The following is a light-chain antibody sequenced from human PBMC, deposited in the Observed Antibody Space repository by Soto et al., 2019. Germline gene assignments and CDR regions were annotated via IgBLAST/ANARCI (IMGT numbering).Light chain of an antibody. CDR1: QGVSSY. J-gene: IGKJ4*01. V-gene: IGKV3-11*01. Sequence: DIVLTQSPDTLSLSPRERATLSCRASQGVSSYLAWYQQKPGQAPRLLIYDASNRATGIPARFSGSGSGTDFTLTISSLEPEDFAVYFCQHRNNWPLTFGGGTKVDI. CDR3: QHRNNWPLT. CDR2: DAS.